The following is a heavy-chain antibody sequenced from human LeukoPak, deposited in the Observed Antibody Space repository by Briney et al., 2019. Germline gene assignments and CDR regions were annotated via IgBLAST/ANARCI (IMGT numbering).Heavy chain of an antibody. V-gene: IGHV3-64*04. J-gene: IGHJ6*04. CDR1: GFTFSSYA. D-gene: IGHD3-9*01. CDR3: ARITEDYDSLTGKYYHGMDV. CDR2: ISSNGGST. Sequence: TGGSLRLSCSASGFTFSSYAMHWVRQAPGKGLEYVSAISSNGGSTYYADSVKGRFTISRDNSKNTLYLQMNSLRAEDAAVYYCARITEDYDSLTGKYYHGMDVWGKGTTVTVSS.